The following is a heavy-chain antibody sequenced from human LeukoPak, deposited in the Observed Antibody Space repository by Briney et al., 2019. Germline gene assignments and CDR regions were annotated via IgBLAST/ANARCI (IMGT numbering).Heavy chain of an antibody. J-gene: IGHJ6*02. V-gene: IGHV3-33*01. CDR2: IWYDGSNK. CDR1: GFTFSSYG. Sequence: GGSLRLSCAASGFTFSSYGMHWVRQAPGKGLEWVAVIWYDGSNKYYADSVKGRFTISRDNSKNTLYLQMNSLRVEDTAVYYCARDKITGTTGGYYYGMDVWGQGTTVTVSS. D-gene: IGHD1-7*01. CDR3: ARDKITGTTGGYYYGMDV.